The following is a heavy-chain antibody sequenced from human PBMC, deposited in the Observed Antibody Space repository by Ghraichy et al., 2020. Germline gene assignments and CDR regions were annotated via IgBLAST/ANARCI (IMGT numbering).Heavy chain of an antibody. CDR3: ARELSTVHFDH. Sequence: GALRLSCAASGFTLTRYSMNWVRQAPGKGLEWVSSISSSSTYIYYADSLKGRFTISRDNAKNSLYLQMNSLRADDTAVYYCARELSTVHFDHWGQGTLVTVSS. V-gene: IGHV3-21*01. J-gene: IGHJ5*02. D-gene: IGHD4-17*01. CDR1: GFTLTRYS. CDR2: ISSSSTYI.